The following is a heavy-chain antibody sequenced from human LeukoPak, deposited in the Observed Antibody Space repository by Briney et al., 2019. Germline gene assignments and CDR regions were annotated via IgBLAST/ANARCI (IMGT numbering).Heavy chain of an antibody. CDR3: ARGGSSSWYSSGSY. V-gene: IGHV1-2*02. Sequence: ASVKVSCKASGYIFTGYYMHWVRQAPGQGLEWMGWINPNSGGTNYAQKFQGRVTMTRDTSISTAYMELSRLRSDDTAVYYCARGGSSSWYSSGSYWGQGTLVTVSS. J-gene: IGHJ4*02. D-gene: IGHD6-13*01. CDR1: GYIFTGYY. CDR2: INPNSGGT.